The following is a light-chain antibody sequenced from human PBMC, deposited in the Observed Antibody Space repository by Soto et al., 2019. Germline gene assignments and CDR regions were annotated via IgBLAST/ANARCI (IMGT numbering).Light chain of an antibody. Sequence: EIVLTQSPATLSLFPGERATLSCRASQSVSDFLAWYQQKPGQAPRLLIYDASNRATGIPARFSGSGSGTDFTLTIRSVEPEDFAVYYCQQRSDWPPLTFGGGTKVEI. CDR1: QSVSDF. CDR3: QQRSDWPPLT. V-gene: IGKV3-11*01. J-gene: IGKJ4*01. CDR2: DAS.